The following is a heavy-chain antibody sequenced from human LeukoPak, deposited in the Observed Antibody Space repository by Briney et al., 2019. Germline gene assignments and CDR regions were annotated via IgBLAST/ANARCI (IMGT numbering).Heavy chain of an antibody. Sequence: GRSLRLSCAASGFTFSDYGMHWVRQAPGKGLEWVAVISYDGSNKYYADSVKGRFTISRDNSQNTVYLQMNSLRGEDTAVYYCARDGTSYGMDVWGQGTTVTVSS. CDR1: GFTFSDYG. CDR3: ARDGTSYGMDV. V-gene: IGHV3-30*03. CDR2: ISYDGSNK. D-gene: IGHD1-1*01. J-gene: IGHJ6*02.